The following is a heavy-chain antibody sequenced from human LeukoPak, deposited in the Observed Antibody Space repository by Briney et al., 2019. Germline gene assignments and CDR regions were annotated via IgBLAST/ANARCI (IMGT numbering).Heavy chain of an antibody. D-gene: IGHD3-22*01. CDR1: GYTFTSYG. Sequence: GASVKVSCKASGYTFTSYGISWVRQAPGQGLEWMGWISAYNGNTNYAQKLQGRVTMTTDTSTSTAYMELRSLRSDDTAVYYCARDHRPSSITMIVVVTPAHWGQGTLVTVSS. CDR2: ISAYNGNT. V-gene: IGHV1-18*01. CDR3: ARDHRPSSITMIVVVTPAH. J-gene: IGHJ4*02.